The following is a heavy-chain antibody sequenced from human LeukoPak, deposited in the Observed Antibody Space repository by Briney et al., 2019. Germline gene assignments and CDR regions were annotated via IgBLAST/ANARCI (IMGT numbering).Heavy chain of an antibody. D-gene: IGHD3-22*01. CDR1: GFTLSSYN. CDR3: ARITYDSSGYTDY. Sequence: GGSLRLSCAASGFTLSSYNMKWVRQAPGKGLEWVSSISYRSSDIEYADSVKGRFTISRDNTKNSLYLQMNSLRAEDTAVYYCARITYDSSGYTDYWGQGTLVTVSS. CDR2: ISYRSSDI. J-gene: IGHJ4*02. V-gene: IGHV3-21*01.